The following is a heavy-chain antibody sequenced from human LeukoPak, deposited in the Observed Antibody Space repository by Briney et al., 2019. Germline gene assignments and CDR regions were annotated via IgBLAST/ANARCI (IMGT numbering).Heavy chain of an antibody. D-gene: IGHD6-13*01. CDR1: GFTFSSYA. Sequence: PGGSLRLSCAASGFTFSSYAMSWVRQAPGKGLEWASAISGSGGSTYYADSVKGRFTISRDNSKNTLYLQMNSLRAEDTAVYYCAKTSGSSSWYDYWGQGTLVTVSS. V-gene: IGHV3-23*01. CDR3: AKTSGSSSWYDY. CDR2: ISGSGGST. J-gene: IGHJ4*02.